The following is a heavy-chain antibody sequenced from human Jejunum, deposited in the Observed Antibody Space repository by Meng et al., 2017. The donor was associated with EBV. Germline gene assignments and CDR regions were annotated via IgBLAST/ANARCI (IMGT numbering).Heavy chain of an antibody. CDR1: ATSISSSGYW. CDR3: ARDHCSGSSGDTCYHQD. Sequence: QLQLLESGPGMVKPSEPLSLTCTVSATSISSSGYWWGWIRQHPGMGLQSIGNIHYGESAFYDPSLKNRVTISLDTSKNQFSLKLTSVTAADTAIYYCARDHCSGSSGDTCYHQDRGQGTLVTVS. D-gene: IGHD2-15*01. CDR2: IHYGESA. V-gene: IGHV4-39*07. J-gene: IGHJ4*02.